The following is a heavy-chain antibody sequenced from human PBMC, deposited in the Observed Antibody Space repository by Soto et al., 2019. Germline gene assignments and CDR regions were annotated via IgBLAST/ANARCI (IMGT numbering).Heavy chain of an antibody. J-gene: IGHJ4*02. Sequence: QIALEESGPTRVKPTQTLAVTCTFSGFSLYTSGVGVGWIRQPPGKALEWLAVIYWDDDKRYSPSLKSRLTNTKDTSKKQVVLTMTNMDPVDTATYYCAHRELYSGSYWDGGYFDYWGQGTLVTVSS. CDR2: IYWDDDK. CDR1: GFSLYTSGVG. CDR3: AHRELYSGSYWDGGYFDY. V-gene: IGHV2-5*02. D-gene: IGHD1-26*01.